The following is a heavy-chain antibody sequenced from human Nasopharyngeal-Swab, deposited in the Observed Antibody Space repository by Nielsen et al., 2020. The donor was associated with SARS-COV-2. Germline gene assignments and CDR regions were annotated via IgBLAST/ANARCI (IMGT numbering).Heavy chain of an antibody. CDR3: ARSNWGHTFDI. CDR1: VDSVSMNSAA. Sequence: SQTLSLTCVISVDSVSMNSAAWNSIRQSPSRGPEWLGRTYYRSKWYNDYAVSVKSRISVNPDPSKNQFSLQLDSVTPEDTAVYYCARSNWGHTFDIWGQGTMVTVSS. V-gene: IGHV6-1*01. D-gene: IGHD3-16*01. J-gene: IGHJ3*02. CDR2: TYYRSKWYN.